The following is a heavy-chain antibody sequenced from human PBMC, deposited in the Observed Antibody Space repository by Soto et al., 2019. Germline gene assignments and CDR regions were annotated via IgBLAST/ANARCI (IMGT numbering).Heavy chain of an antibody. CDR2: INHSGRV. D-gene: IGHD3-22*01. J-gene: IGHJ5*01. CDR1: GGSFSGHS. CDR3: STRAYDTNGYYRFDP. Sequence: SETLSLTCAVYGGSFSGHSWTWIRQSPGKGLEWVGDINHSGRVNYSPSLKSRVTISLDTSKNQFSLTLSAVTAADTAMYYCSTRAYDTNGYYRFDPWGQGTLVTVSS. V-gene: IGHV4-34*01.